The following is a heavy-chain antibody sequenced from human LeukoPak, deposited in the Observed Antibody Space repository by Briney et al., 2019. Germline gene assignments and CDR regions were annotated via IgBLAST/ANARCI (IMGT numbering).Heavy chain of an antibody. V-gene: IGHV5-51*01. J-gene: IGHJ4*02. CDR2: IYPGDSDT. CDR3: ARQEDHGDYVY. Sequence: GESLKISCQGFGYSFTIYWIGWVRQLPGKGLEWMGIIYPGDSDTRYSPSFQGQVTISADKSINTAYLQWSSLKASDTAMYYCARQEDHGDYVYWGQGTLVTVSS. CDR1: GYSFTIYW. D-gene: IGHD4-17*01.